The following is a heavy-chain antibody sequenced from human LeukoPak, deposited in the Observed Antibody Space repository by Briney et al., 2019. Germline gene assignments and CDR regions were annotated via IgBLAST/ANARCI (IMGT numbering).Heavy chain of an antibody. Sequence: GGTLRLSCVVSGFTFSSYGMTWVRQAPGKGLEWVSAISGSGGSTYYAESVEGRFTISRDNSKNTLYLQMNSLRAEDTAVYYCARFEGYSSSSWYAFDYWGQGTLVTVSS. CDR2: ISGSGGST. D-gene: IGHD6-13*01. CDR1: GFTFSSYG. J-gene: IGHJ4*02. V-gene: IGHV3-23*01. CDR3: ARFEGYSSSSWYAFDY.